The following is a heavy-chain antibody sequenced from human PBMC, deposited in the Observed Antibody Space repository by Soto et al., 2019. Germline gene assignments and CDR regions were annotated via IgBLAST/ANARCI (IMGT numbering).Heavy chain of an antibody. CDR3: ARRPYNWNDRYYYGMDV. D-gene: IGHD1-1*01. J-gene: IGHJ6*02. Sequence: GESLKISCKGSGYSFAGYWITWVRQKPGKGLEWMGRIDPSDSYTNYSPSFQGHVTISADKSISTAYLQWSSLKASDTAMYYCARRPYNWNDRYYYGMDVWGQGTTVTVSS. CDR1: GYSFAGYW. V-gene: IGHV5-10-1*01. CDR2: IDPSDSYT.